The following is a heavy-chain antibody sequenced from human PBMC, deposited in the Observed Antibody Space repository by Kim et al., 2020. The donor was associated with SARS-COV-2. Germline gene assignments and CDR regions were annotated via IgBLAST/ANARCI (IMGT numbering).Heavy chain of an antibody. CDR1: GGSFSGYY. Sequence: SETRSLTCAVYGGSFSGYYWSWIRQPPGKGLAWIGEINHSGSTNYNPSLKSRVTKSVDTSKNQFSLKLSSVTAADTAVYYCARGGQWLAPRGFDYLGQGTLVTVSS. J-gene: IGHJ4*02. D-gene: IGHD6-19*01. CDR2: INHSGST. CDR3: ARGGQWLAPRGFDY. V-gene: IGHV4-34*01.